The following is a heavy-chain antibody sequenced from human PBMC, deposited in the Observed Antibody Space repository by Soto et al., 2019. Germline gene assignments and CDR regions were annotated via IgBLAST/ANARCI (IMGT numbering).Heavy chain of an antibody. CDR2: IYYSGST. V-gene: IGHV4-31*03. D-gene: IGHD2-15*01. Sequence: QVQLQESGPGLVKPSQTLSLTCTVSGGSISSGGYYWSWIRQHPGKGLEWIGYIYYSGSTYYNPSLKSRVTTSVDTSKNQFSLKLSSVTAADTAVYYCARAGYCSGGSCYSLYYFDYWGQGTLVTVSS. CDR1: GGSISSGGYY. CDR3: ARAGYCSGGSCYSLYYFDY. J-gene: IGHJ4*02.